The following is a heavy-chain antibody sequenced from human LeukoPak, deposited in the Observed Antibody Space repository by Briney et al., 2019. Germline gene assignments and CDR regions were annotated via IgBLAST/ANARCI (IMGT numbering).Heavy chain of an antibody. V-gene: IGHV3-74*01. Sequence: PGGSLRLSCAASGFTFSSYWMHWVRQAPGKGLVWVSRINSDGSSTSYADSVKGRFTISRDNAKNTLYLQMNSLRAEDTAVYYCARESCGSYYVYYYYYGMDVWGQGTTVTVSS. J-gene: IGHJ6*02. D-gene: IGHD1-26*01. CDR2: INSDGSST. CDR3: ARESCGSYYVYYYYYGMDV. CDR1: GFTFSSYW.